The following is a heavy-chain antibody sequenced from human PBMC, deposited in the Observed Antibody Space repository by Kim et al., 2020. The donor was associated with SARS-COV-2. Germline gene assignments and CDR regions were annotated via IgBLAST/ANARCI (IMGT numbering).Heavy chain of an antibody. J-gene: IGHJ4*02. CDR3: AKGLVGVYGGDY. CDR2: ITYDGSNK. V-gene: IGHV3-30*18. D-gene: IGHD2-8*02. CDR1: GFTFSSYG. Sequence: GGSLRLSCAASGFTFSSYGMHWVRQAPGKGLEWVAVITYDGSNKYYADSVKGRFTISRDNSKNTLYLQMNSQSAEDTAVYYCAKGLVGVYGGDYWGQGTLVTVSS.